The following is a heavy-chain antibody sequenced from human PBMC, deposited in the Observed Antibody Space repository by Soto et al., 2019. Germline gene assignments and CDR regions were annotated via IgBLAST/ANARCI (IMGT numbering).Heavy chain of an antibody. CDR1: GFAFGGYT. Sequence: EVQLVESGGGLVKPGGSLKLSCATSGFAFGGYTMNWVRQAPGKGLEWVASISSSSDYIYYGDSMKGRCTISRDNAENSLYLKLNNLTAEDTAVYYCARVGVTIDYWGQGTMVTVSS. CDR3: ARVGVTIDY. D-gene: IGHD1-26*01. CDR2: ISSSSDYI. J-gene: IGHJ4*02. V-gene: IGHV3-21*01.